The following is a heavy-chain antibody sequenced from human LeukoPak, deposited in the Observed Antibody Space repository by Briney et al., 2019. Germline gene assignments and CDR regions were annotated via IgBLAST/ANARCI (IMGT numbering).Heavy chain of an antibody. CDR1: GYTFPRYG. V-gene: IGHV1-18*04. J-gene: IGHJ4*02. D-gene: IGHD2-21*01. CDR2: ISAYNGNT. CDR3: ARDHGHKSVDY. Sequence: GSVNDSFKSTGYTFPRYGISWIRQAPGQGLEWMGWISAYNGNTNYAQKFQGRVTMTTDTSTSTLYMEVRSLRSDDTAVYYCARDHGHKSVDYWGQGTLVTVSS.